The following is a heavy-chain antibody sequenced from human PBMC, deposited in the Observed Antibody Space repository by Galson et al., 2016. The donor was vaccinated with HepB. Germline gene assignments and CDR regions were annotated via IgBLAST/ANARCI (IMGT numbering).Heavy chain of an antibody. J-gene: IGHJ4*02. D-gene: IGHD2-15*01. V-gene: IGHV3-66*04. CDR2: IYSADTT. Sequence: SLRLSCAVAGFAVRSYCMSWVRQAPGKGLEWASVIYSADTTYYADSVKGRFTISTDSSKNTLYLQMDSLRADDTAVYYCARHYWDASGHPHYLTHWGQGTPVTVSS. CDR3: ARHYWDASGHPHYLTH. CDR1: GFAVRSYC.